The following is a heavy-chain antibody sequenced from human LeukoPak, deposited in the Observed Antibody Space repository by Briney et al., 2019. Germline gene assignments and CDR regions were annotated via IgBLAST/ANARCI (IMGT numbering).Heavy chain of an antibody. CDR2: INHSGST. J-gene: IGHJ5*02. V-gene: IGHV4-34*01. CDR1: GGSFSGYY. D-gene: IGHD1-26*01. Sequence: SETLSLTCAVYGGSFSGYYWSWIRQPPGKGLEWIGEINHSGSTNYNPSLKSRVTISVDTSKNQFSLKLSSVTVADTAVYYCARGQGVGATTFWFDPWGQGTLVTVSS. CDR3: ARGQGVGATTFWFDP.